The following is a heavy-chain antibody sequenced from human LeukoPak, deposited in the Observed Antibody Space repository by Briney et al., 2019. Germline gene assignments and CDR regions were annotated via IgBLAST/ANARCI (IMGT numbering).Heavy chain of an antibody. CDR2: IYNSGST. V-gene: IGHV4-38-2*02. Sequence: SETLSLTCTVSGYSISSGNYWGWIRQPPGKGLEWIGTIYNSGSTYYNPSLKSRVTISVDTSKNQFSLKLSSVTAADTAVYYCARDRGDGYDYFWDYWGQGTLVTVSS. J-gene: IGHJ4*02. D-gene: IGHD5-12*01. CDR3: ARDRGDGYDYFWDY. CDR1: GYSISSGNY.